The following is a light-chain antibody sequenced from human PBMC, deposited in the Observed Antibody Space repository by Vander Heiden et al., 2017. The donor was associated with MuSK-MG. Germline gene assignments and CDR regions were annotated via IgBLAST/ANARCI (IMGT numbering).Light chain of an antibody. Sequence: DIQMTQSPSSLSASVGDRVTITCQASQDISNYLNWYQQKPGKAPKLLIYDASNLETGVPSRVSGSGSGTDFTFTISSLQPEDIATYYGQQYDNPVRRYTFGQGTKLEIK. CDR2: DAS. CDR3: QQYDNPVRRYT. CDR1: QDISNY. J-gene: IGKJ2*01. V-gene: IGKV1-33*01.